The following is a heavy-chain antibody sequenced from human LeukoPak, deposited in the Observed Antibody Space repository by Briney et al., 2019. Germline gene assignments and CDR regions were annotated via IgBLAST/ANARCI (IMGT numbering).Heavy chain of an antibody. CDR2: IKQDGSEK. V-gene: IGHV3-7*01. CDR1: GFTFSSNW. J-gene: IGHJ5*01. D-gene: IGHD6-13*01. CDR3: ARTAIAAAAFYNWFDS. Sequence: PGGSLRLSCAASGFTFSSNWMTWVRQAPGKGLEWVANIKQDGSEKYYVDSVKGRFTISRDNAKKSLYLQMNSLRAEDTAVYYCARTAIAAAAFYNWFDSWGQGTLVTVSS.